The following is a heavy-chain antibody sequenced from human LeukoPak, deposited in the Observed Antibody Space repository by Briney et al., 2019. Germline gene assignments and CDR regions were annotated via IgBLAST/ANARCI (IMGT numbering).Heavy chain of an antibody. CDR3: ATDIVVVPAAGDGYYYYYYMDV. Sequence: ASVKVSCKASGYTFTGYYMHWVRQAPGQGLEWMGWINPNSGGTNYAQKFQGRVTMTRDTSISTAYMELSRLRSDDTAVYYCATDIVVVPAAGDGYYYYYYMDVWGKGTTVTVSS. V-gene: IGHV1-2*02. D-gene: IGHD2-2*01. J-gene: IGHJ6*03. CDR2: INPNSGGT. CDR1: GYTFTGYY.